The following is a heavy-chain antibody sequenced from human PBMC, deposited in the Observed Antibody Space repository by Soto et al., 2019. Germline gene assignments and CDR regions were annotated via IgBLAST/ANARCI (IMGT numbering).Heavy chain of an antibody. CDR2: IYYSGST. D-gene: IGHD5-18*01. CDR3: ARDYSTMPYFQH. CDR1: GGSINSYY. Sequence: PSETLSLTCTVSGGSINSYYWSWLRQPPGKGLEWIGYIYYSGSTNYTPSLKSRVTISVDTSKNQFSLKLSSVTAADTAVYYCARDYSTMPYFQHWGQGTLVTVS. J-gene: IGHJ1*01. V-gene: IGHV4-59*01.